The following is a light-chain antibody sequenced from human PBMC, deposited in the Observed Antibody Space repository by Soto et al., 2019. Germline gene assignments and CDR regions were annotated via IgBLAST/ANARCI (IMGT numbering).Light chain of an antibody. J-gene: IGLJ2*01. CDR2: EDT. CDR3: SSYAGSVV. Sequence: QSALTQPASVSGSPGQSITISCTGTSGDIGSYNLLFWYQQHAGKAPKLMIYEDTKRPSGVSDRFSASKSGTTASLTISGLEAEDEADYYCSSYAGSVVFGGGTKLTVL. CDR1: SGDIGSYNL. V-gene: IGLV2-23*01.